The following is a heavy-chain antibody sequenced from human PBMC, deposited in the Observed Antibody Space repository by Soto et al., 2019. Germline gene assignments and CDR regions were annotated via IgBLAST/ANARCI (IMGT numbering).Heavy chain of an antibody. Sequence: GASVKVSCKASGYTFTSYDINWVRQAPGQGLEWMGGIIPIFGTADYAQKFQGRVTITADESTSTAYMELSSLRSEDTAVYYCARSGARPGDYYYGMDVWGQGTTVTVSS. J-gene: IGHJ6*02. V-gene: IGHV1-69*13. CDR1: GYTFTSYD. D-gene: IGHD3-10*01. CDR2: IIPIFGTA. CDR3: ARSGARPGDYYYGMDV.